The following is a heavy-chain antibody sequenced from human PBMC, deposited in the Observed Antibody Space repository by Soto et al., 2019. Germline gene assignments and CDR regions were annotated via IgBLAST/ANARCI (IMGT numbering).Heavy chain of an antibody. Sequence: SETLSLTCTVSGGSISSGGYYWSRIRQYPGKGLEWIGYIYYSGSTYYNPSLKSRVTISVDTSKNQFSLKLSSVTAADTAVYYCARWPRPNPYSEFWSGSELNNGMDVWGQGTTGTVAS. J-gene: IGHJ6*02. V-gene: IGHV4-31*03. CDR2: IYYSGST. D-gene: IGHD3-3*01. CDR3: ARWPRPNPYSEFWSGSELNNGMDV. CDR1: GGSISSGGYY.